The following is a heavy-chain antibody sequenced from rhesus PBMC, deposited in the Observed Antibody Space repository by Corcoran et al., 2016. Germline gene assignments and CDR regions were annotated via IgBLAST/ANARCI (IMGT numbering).Heavy chain of an antibody. J-gene: IGHJ5-1*01. Sequence: EVQLVESGGGLVQPGGSLRLSCAASGFTFSIYGIHWVRQAPGKGVEWAAVISSDGRNKYSAYSVKDRFTISRDNSNNILYLQMNNLKLEDTAVYYCTRFDVWGPGVVVTVSS. V-gene: IGHV3-54*02. CDR2: ISSDGRNK. CDR3: TRFDV. CDR1: GFTFSIYG.